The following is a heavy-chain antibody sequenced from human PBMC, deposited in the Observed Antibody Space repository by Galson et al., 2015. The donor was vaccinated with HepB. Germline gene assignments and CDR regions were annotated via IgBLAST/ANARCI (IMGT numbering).Heavy chain of an antibody. J-gene: IGHJ3*02. D-gene: IGHD1-26*01. CDR1: GFTFTSSA. Sequence: SVKVSCKASGFTFTSSAVQWVRQARGQRLEWIGWIVVGSGNTNYAQKFQERVTITRDMSTSTAYMELSSLRSEDTAVYYCAALDLLGAQRFDIWGQGTMVTVSS. V-gene: IGHV1-58*01. CDR3: AALDLLGAQRFDI. CDR2: IVVGSGNT.